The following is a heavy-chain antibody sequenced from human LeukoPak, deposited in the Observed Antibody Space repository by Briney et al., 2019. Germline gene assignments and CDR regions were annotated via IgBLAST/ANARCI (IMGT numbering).Heavy chain of an antibody. V-gene: IGHV3-7*01. J-gene: IGHJ3*02. Sequence: GGSLRLSCAASGFTFSSYSMNWVRQAPGKGLEWVANIKQDGSEKYYVDSVKGRFTISRDNAKNLLYLQMNSLRAEDTAVYYCARVERGDFWSGPFDIWGQGTMVTVSS. D-gene: IGHD3-3*01. CDR1: GFTFSSYS. CDR2: IKQDGSEK. CDR3: ARVERGDFWSGPFDI.